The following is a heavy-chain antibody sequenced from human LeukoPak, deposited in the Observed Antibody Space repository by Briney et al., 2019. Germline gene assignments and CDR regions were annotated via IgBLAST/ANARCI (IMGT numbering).Heavy chain of an antibody. J-gene: IGHJ5*02. CDR1: GYTFTCYY. D-gene: IGHD3-10*01. CDR3: ARGQVPWFGELSPQFDP. CDR2: ITPNSGGT. Sequence: ASVKVSCKASGYTFTCYYMHWVRQAPGQGLEWMGWITPNSGGTNYAQKFQGRVTMTRDTSISTAYMELSRLRSDDTAVYYCARGQVPWFGELSPQFDPWGQGTLVTVSS. V-gene: IGHV1-2*02.